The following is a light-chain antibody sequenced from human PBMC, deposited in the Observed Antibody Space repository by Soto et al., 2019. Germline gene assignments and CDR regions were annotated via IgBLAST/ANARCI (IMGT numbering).Light chain of an antibody. Sequence: QSALTQPASVSGSPGQSITISCTGTSTDIGAYNYVSWYQHHPGKAPKLLIYEATNRPSGVSNRFSGSKSGNTASLTISGLQAEDEANYYCNSYTTLSNRVFGTGTKVTVL. V-gene: IGLV2-14*01. J-gene: IGLJ1*01. CDR3: NSYTTLSNRV. CDR2: EAT. CDR1: STDIGAYNY.